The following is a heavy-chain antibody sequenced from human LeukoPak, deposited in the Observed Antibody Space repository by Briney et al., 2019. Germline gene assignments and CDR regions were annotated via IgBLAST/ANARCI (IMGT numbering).Heavy chain of an antibody. Sequence: GGSLRLSCAASGFTFSSYSMNWVRQAPGKGLEWVSSISSSSSYIYYADSVKGRFAISRDNAKNSLYLQMNSLRAEDTAVYYCARGPFRGDSSGYYGNLDYWGQGTLVTVSS. CDR1: GFTFSSYS. CDR2: ISSSSSYI. J-gene: IGHJ4*02. D-gene: IGHD3-22*01. CDR3: ARGPFRGDSSGYYGNLDY. V-gene: IGHV3-21*01.